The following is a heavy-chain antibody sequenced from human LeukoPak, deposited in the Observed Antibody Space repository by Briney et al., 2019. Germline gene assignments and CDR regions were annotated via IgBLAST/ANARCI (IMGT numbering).Heavy chain of an antibody. D-gene: IGHD5-24*01. CDR3: ARGAATRNYYGMDV. J-gene: IGHJ6*02. V-gene: IGHV4-39*07. CDR1: GGSISSGTYY. CDR2: IYYSGST. Sequence: SETLSLTCIVSGGSISSGTYYWGWIRQPPGKGLEWIGSIYYSGSTYYNPSLKSRVTISVDTSKNQFSLKLSSVTAADTAVYYCARGAATRNYYGMDVWGQGTTVTVSS.